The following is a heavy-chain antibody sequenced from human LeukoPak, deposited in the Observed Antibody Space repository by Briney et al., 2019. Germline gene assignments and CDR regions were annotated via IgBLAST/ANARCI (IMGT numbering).Heavy chain of an antibody. CDR2: IYHSGST. Sequence: SETLSLTCSVSGGSISSGSHYWSWIRQPPGKGLEWIGYIYHSGSTYYNPSLKSRVTISVDRSKNQFSLKLSSVTAADTAVYYCARAGSGYYNDAFDIWGQGTMVTVSS. J-gene: IGHJ3*02. CDR3: ARAGSGYYNDAFDI. CDR1: GGSISSGSHY. V-gene: IGHV4-30-2*01. D-gene: IGHD3-22*01.